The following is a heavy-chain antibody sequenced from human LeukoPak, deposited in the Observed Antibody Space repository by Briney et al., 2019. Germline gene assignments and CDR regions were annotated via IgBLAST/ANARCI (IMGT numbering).Heavy chain of an antibody. D-gene: IGHD6-19*01. Sequence: PGGSLRLSCAASGFTFDDYAMHWVRHAPGKGLEWVSGISWNSGSIVYADSVKGRFTISRDNAKNSLYLQINSLRTEDTALYSSAKSLAVARTSHQYAPDDWGQGTTVTVSS. CDR1: GFTFDDYA. J-gene: IGHJ6*02. CDR2: ISWNSGSI. CDR3: AKSLAVARTSHQYAPDD. V-gene: IGHV3-9*01.